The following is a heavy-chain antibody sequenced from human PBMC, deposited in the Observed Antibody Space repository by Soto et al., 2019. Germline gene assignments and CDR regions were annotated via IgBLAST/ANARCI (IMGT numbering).Heavy chain of an antibody. CDR1: GFTFSNYY. Sequence: GGSLRLSCGASGFTFSNYYMSWIRQAPGKGLEWVSYISSTGRTIYYADSVKGRFTVSRDNAQNSLSLKLNSLRVEDTAVYYCARSYSSSWEFDYWGQGXQVTVYS. V-gene: IGHV3-11*01. CDR2: ISSTGRTI. D-gene: IGHD6-13*01. CDR3: ARSYSSSWEFDY. J-gene: IGHJ4*02.